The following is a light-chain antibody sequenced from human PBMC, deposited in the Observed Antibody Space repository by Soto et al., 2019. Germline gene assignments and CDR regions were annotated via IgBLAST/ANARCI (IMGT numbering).Light chain of an antibody. CDR2: DTS. J-gene: IGKJ1*01. Sequence: EIVLTQSPATLSLSPGARDTLSGRASQSVSSYLAWYQQKPGQARRLLMYDTSNRAPGIPARFSGSGSGKDFPFTISSREPEDYAVYFCQPRSKFVWSFGQGTKVDI. CDR3: QPRSKFVWS. CDR1: QSVSSY. V-gene: IGKV3-11*01.